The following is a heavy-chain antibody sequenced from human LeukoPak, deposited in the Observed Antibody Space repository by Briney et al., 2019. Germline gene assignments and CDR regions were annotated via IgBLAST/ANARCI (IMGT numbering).Heavy chain of an antibody. CDR1: GFTFSDYY. V-gene: IGHV3-11*01. CDR3: ARKVVGVPAATPYFDY. J-gene: IGHJ4*02. D-gene: IGHD2-2*01. Sequence: GGSLRLSCAASGFTFSDYYMSWIRQPPGKGRGWVSYISSSGSTIYYADSVKGRFTISRDNAKNSLYLQMNSLRAEDTGVYYCARKVVGVPAATPYFDYWGQGTLVTVSS. CDR2: ISSSGSTI.